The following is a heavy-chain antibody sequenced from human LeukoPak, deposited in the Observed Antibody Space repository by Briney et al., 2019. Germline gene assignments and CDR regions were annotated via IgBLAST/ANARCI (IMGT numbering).Heavy chain of an antibody. V-gene: IGHV1-8*01. J-gene: IGHJ4*02. D-gene: IGHD3-22*01. CDR1: GYTFTSYD. CDR2: MNPNSGNT. CDR3: ASILSRGYHSDY. Sequence: GASVKVSCKASGYTFTSYDINWVRQATGQGLEWMGWMNPNSGNTGYAQKFQGRVTMTRNTSISTAYMELSSLRSEDTAVYYCASILSRGYHSDYWGQGTLVTVSS.